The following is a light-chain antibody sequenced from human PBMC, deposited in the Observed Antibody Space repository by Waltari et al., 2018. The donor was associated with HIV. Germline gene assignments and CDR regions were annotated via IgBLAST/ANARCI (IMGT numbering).Light chain of an antibody. CDR3: SSYTSSSLEI. CDR2: EVT. J-gene: IGLJ2*01. CDR1: SSDVGGYNY. V-gene: IGLV2-14*03. Sequence: QSALTQPASVSGSPGQSITISCTGTSSDVGGYNYVSWYQQHPGKAPKLMIYEVTNLPSGVSNRFSGSKSGNTPSLTISWLQVEDEADYYCSSYTSSSLEIFGGGTKLTVL.